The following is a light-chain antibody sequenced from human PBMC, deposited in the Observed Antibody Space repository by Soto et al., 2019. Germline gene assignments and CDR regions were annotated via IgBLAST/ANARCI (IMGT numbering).Light chain of an antibody. V-gene: IGKV3-15*01. Sequence: EVVMTQSPATLSVSPGDKVSLSCRANQTISNTLAWYQQKPGQAPRLLIYAASTRATGVSARFSGSGSGTEFTRTISSLQSEDFTIYYCQYYNNWLATFGGGTKVEIK. CDR1: QTISNT. CDR3: QYYNNWLAT. J-gene: IGKJ4*01. CDR2: AAS.